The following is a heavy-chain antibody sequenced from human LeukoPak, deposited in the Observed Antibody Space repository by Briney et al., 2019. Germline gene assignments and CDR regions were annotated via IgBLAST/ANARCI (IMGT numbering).Heavy chain of an antibody. V-gene: IGHV1-2*02. Sequence: ASVKVSCKASGYTFTGYYMHWVRQAPGQGLEWMGWINPNSGGTNYAQEFQGRVTMTRDTSTSTAYMELSRLRSDDTAVYYCARNIAAAGSINFDYWGQGTLVTVSS. D-gene: IGHD6-13*01. CDR3: ARNIAAAGSINFDY. J-gene: IGHJ4*02. CDR2: INPNSGGT. CDR1: GYTFTGYY.